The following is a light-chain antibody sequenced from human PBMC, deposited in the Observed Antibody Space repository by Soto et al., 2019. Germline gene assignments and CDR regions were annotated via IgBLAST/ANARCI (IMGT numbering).Light chain of an antibody. V-gene: IGKV3D-15*01. CDR1: QSVRTY. Sequence: EVVLTDSPFTLSLSPLERGSLSCMAIQSVRTYLAWYQVKPGQAPRLLIYDASSRASGVPARFSGSGSGTEFTLTISSLQSEDFAVYYCQQYNNWPPWTFGQGTKVDIK. CDR3: QQYNNWPPWT. J-gene: IGKJ1*01. CDR2: DAS.